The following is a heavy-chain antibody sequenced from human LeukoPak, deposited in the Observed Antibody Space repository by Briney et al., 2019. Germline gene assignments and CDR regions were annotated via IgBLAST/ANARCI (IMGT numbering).Heavy chain of an antibody. Sequence: PGGSLRLSCAASGFTFSSYSMNWVRQAPGKGLEWVSYISSSSSTIYYADSVKGRFTISRDNAKNSLYLQMNSLRAEDTAVYYCASSMIAVADHKYYFDYWGQGNLVTVSS. CDR3: ASSMIAVADHKYYFDY. CDR2: ISSSSSTI. D-gene: IGHD6-19*01. J-gene: IGHJ4*02. CDR1: GFTFSSYS. V-gene: IGHV3-48*01.